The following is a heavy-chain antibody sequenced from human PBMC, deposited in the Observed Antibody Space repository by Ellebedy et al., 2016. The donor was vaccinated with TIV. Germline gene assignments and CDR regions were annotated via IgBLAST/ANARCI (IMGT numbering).Heavy chain of an antibody. V-gene: IGHV3-48*02. CDR3: AREERTSSNPDY. CDR1: GLTVSTNY. Sequence: GESLKISCAASGLTVSTNYMSWVRQAPGKGLEWVSYITSRSDTIYYADSVEGRFTISRYNAKNSLYLEMNRLRDEDTALYYCAREERTSSNPDYWGQGTLVVVSS. J-gene: IGHJ4*02. CDR2: ITSRSDTI. D-gene: IGHD2-2*01.